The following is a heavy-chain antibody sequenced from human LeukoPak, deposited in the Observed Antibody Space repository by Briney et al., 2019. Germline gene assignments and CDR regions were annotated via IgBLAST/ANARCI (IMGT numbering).Heavy chain of an antibody. D-gene: IGHD5-12*01. Sequence: ASVKVSCKASGYTFTSYYMHWVRQAPGQGLEWMGIINPSGGSTSYAQKFQGRVTMTRDTSTSTVYMELSSLRSEDTAVYYCARAMAVATTLYYYFDYWGQGTLVTVSS. J-gene: IGHJ4*02. CDR1: GYTFTSYY. CDR2: INPSGGST. V-gene: IGHV1-46*01. CDR3: ARAMAVATTLYYYFDY.